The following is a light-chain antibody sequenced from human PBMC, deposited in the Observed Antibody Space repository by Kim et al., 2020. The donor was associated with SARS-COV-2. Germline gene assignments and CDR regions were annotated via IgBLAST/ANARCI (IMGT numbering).Light chain of an antibody. CDR3: QQTYSFPFT. Sequence: ASVGDRVTITCRASQSISSYLNWYQQKPGKAPKLLIYAASSLQSGVPSRFSGSGSGTDFTLTIFSLQPEDFATYYCQQTYSFPFTFGPGTKVDIK. CDR1: QSISSY. J-gene: IGKJ3*01. V-gene: IGKV1-39*01. CDR2: AAS.